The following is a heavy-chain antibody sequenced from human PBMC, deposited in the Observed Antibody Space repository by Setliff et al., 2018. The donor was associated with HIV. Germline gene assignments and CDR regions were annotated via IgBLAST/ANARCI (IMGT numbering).Heavy chain of an antibody. V-gene: IGHV1-2*04. D-gene: IGHD1-26*01. Sequence: ASVKVSCKTSGYTFTQSHDLHWVRQVPGQGPEWMGWINPNSGGTNYAQKFQGWVTMTRDTSISTAYMELSRLRSDDTAVYYCARTPHSGSYSYGMDVWGQGTTVTVSS. CDR3: ARTPHSGSYSYGMDV. J-gene: IGHJ6*02. CDR2: INPNSGGT. CDR1: GYTFTQSHD.